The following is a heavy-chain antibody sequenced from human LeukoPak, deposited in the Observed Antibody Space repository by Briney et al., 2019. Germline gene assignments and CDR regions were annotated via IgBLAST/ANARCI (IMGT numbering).Heavy chain of an antibody. J-gene: IGHJ4*02. V-gene: IGHV3-74*01. D-gene: IGHD2/OR15-2a*01. CDR1: GFSFRSYW. Sequence: GGSLRLSCGASGFSFRSYWMHWVRQAPGKGLVWVSRINNDGSTTADADSVKGRFTITRDNAKNTLYLQMNSLRAEDTAVYYCVSFYETYWGRGTLVTVSS. CDR3: VSFYETY. CDR2: INNDGSTT.